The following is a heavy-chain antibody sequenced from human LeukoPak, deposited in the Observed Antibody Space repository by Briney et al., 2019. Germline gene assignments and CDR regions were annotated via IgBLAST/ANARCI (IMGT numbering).Heavy chain of an antibody. J-gene: IGHJ4*02. CDR2: IFHTGHT. Sequence: SETLSLTCAVSGGSISSGDFPWSWIRQPPGKGLEWIGCIFHTGHTSYNPSLKSRVTISVDMSKNQLSLRLNSVTAADTAVYYCASGFYAAGSQFDYWGQGTLVTVSS. CDR3: ASGFYAAGSQFDY. D-gene: IGHD3-10*01. V-gene: IGHV4-30-2*01. CDR1: GGSISSGDFP.